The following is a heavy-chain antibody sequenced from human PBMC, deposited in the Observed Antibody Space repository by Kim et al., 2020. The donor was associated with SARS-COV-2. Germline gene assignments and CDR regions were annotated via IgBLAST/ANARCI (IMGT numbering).Heavy chain of an antibody. D-gene: IGHD3-9*01. CDR2: IYYSGST. J-gene: IGHJ4*02. CDR1: GGSISSSSYY. Sequence: SETLSLTCTVSGGSISSSSYYWGWIRQPPGKGLEWIGSIYYSGSTYYNPSLKSRVTISVDTSKNQFSLKLSSVTAADTAVYYCARQVGYYDILTGYDTLDYWGQGTLVTVSS. V-gene: IGHV4-39*01. CDR3: ARQVGYYDILTGYDTLDY.